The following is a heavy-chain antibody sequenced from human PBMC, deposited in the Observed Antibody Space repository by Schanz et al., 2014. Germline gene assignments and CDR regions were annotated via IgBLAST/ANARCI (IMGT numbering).Heavy chain of an antibody. CDR2: TSFDGNEK. V-gene: IGHV3-30*04. D-gene: IGHD2-21*01. CDR1: RFIFKSYA. Sequence: QVQLVESGGGVVQPGRSLRLSCTASRFIFKSYAMHWVRQAPGKGLEWVAFTSFDGNEKSYADSVKGRFTISRDNSKSTLFLQMNSLRPHDTAVYYCARDPLPYSSYSYYTMDVWGQGTTVTISS. J-gene: IGHJ6*02. CDR3: ARDPLPYSSYSYYTMDV.